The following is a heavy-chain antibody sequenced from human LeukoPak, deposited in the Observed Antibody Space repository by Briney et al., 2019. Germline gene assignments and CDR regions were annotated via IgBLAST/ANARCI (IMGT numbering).Heavy chain of an antibody. Sequence: PGGSLRLSCAVSGFTVSGDYMSWVRQAPGKGLEWVSVIYSGGSTYYADSVKGRFTISRDNSKNILYLQMNSLRAEDTAVYYCAKGPPNYYGSGNYDFWGQGTLVTVSS. CDR3: AKGPPNYYGSGNYDF. CDR1: GFTVSGDY. CDR2: IYSGGST. D-gene: IGHD3-10*01. V-gene: IGHV3-53*01. J-gene: IGHJ4*02.